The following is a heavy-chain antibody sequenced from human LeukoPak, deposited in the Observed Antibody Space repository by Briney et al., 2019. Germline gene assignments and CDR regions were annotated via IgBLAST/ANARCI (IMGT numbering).Heavy chain of an antibody. CDR2: ISSSSSYI. D-gene: IGHD2-21*01. V-gene: IGHV3-21*04. J-gene: IGHJ4*02. CDR1: GFTFSSYS. CDR3: AKAPVTSCRGAYCYPFDY. Sequence: PGGSLRLSCAASGFTFSSYSMNWVRQAPGKGLEWVSSISSSSSYIYYADSVKGRSTISRDNAKNTLYLQMNSLRAEDAAVYYCAKAPVTSCRGAYCYPFDYWGQGTLVTVSS.